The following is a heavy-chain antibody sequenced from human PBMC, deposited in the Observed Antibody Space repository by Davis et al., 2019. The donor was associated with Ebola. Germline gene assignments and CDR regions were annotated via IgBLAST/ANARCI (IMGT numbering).Heavy chain of an antibody. CDR3: ARERDPRKNVLVRPMGRWFDP. J-gene: IGHJ5*02. CDR1: GGSFSGHY. D-gene: IGHD2-8*01. Sequence: PSETLSLTCAVYGGSFSGHYWSWIRQPPGKGLEWIGEINQSGTTKLNPSLKSRVNLSVDTSKNQFSLKMSSVTAADTAVYYCARERDPRKNVLVRPMGRWFDPWGQGTLVTVSS. V-gene: IGHV4-34*01. CDR2: INQSGTT.